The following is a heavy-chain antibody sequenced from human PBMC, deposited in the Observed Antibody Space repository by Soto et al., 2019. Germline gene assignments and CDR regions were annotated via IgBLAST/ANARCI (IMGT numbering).Heavy chain of an antibody. D-gene: IGHD1-26*01. Sequence: ASVKVSCKASGGTFSSYAISWVRQAPGQGLEWMGRIIPILGIANYAQKFQGRVTITADKSTSTAYMELSSLRSEDTAVYYCARDLKVGGGSYYNWFDPWGQGTLVTVSS. CDR1: GGTFSSYA. J-gene: IGHJ5*02. CDR2: IIPILGIA. V-gene: IGHV1-69*04. CDR3: ARDLKVGGGSYYNWFDP.